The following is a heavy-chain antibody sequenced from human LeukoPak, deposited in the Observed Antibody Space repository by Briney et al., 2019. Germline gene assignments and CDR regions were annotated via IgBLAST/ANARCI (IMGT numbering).Heavy chain of an antibody. CDR2: IYYSGST. CDR1: GGSISSYY. V-gene: IGHV4-59*12. Sequence: SETLSLTCTVSGGSISSYYWSWIRQPPGKGLEWIGYIYYSGSTCYNPSLKSRVTISVDTSKNQFSLKLSSVTAADTAVYYCARDSTHTGDRDYGDKYYFDYWGQGTLVTVSS. D-gene: IGHD4-17*01. J-gene: IGHJ4*02. CDR3: ARDSTHTGDRDYGDKYYFDY.